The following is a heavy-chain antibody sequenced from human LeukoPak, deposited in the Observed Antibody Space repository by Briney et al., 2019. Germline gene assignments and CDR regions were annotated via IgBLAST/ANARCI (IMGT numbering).Heavy chain of an antibody. CDR1: GFTFSSFD. Sequence: GGSLRLSCAASGFTFSSFDMHWVRQPTGQGLEWVSTIGTASDTYYPGSVEGRFTLSRDNSKNTLYLQMNSLRAEDTAVYYCAKGASRKIFGVAKSPIDYWGQGTLVTVSS. CDR2: IGTASDT. CDR3: AKGASRKIFGVAKSPIDY. J-gene: IGHJ4*02. V-gene: IGHV3-13*01. D-gene: IGHD3-3*01.